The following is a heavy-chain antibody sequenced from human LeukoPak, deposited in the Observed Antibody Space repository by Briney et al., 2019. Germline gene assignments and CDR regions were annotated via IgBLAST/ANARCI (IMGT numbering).Heavy chain of an antibody. CDR3: ARYVAAPDTKYYFDS. V-gene: IGHV4-39*01. D-gene: IGHD6-13*01. CDR2: LFDSGNT. CDR1: GGSISSRSYY. Sequence: SETLSLTCIVSGGSISSRSYYWDWIRQPPGKGLEWIGNLFDSGNTYYNPSLKSRVTISVDTAKNQFSLKLSSVTAADTAVYYCARYVAAPDTKYYFDSWGQGTLVTVSS. J-gene: IGHJ4*02.